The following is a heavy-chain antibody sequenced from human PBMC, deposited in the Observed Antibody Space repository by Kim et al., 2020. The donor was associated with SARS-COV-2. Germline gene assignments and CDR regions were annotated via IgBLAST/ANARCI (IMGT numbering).Heavy chain of an antibody. CDR1: GFTFSSYA. V-gene: IGHV3-30-3*01. Sequence: GGSLRLSCAASGFTFSSYAMHWVRQAPGKGLEWVAVISYDGSNKYYADSVKGRFTISRDNSKNTLYLQMNSLRAEDTAVYYCAREEVYYYDSSGYFRHHAFDIWGQGTMVTVSS. D-gene: IGHD3-22*01. CDR2: ISYDGSNK. CDR3: AREEVYYYDSSGYFRHHAFDI. J-gene: IGHJ3*02.